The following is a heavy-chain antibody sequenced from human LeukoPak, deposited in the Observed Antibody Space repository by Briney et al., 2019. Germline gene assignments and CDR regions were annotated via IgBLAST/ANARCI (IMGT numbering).Heavy chain of an antibody. CDR1: GFSISSGDY. J-gene: IGHJ5*02. Sequence: KPSETLSLTCAVSGFSISSGDYWGWIRQPPGKGLEWIGTIYHTGTTYYNPSPKSRVTIPVDTSSNQFSLRLSSVTAADTAVYYCARLGCGSTSCYKIWFDPWGQGTLVTVSS. CDR3: ARLGCGSTSCYKIWFDP. CDR2: IYHTGTT. D-gene: IGHD2-2*02. V-gene: IGHV4-38-2*01.